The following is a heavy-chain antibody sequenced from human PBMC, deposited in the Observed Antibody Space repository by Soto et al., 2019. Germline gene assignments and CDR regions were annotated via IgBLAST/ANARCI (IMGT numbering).Heavy chain of an antibody. CDR1: GFTSSSYS. Sequence: EVQLVESGGGLVQPGGSLRLSCAASGFTSSSYSMNWVRQAPGKGLEWVSYISSSSSTIYYADSVKGRFTISRDNAKNSLYLQMNSLRDEDTAVYYCAGNDYSNYYYYGMDVWGQGTTVTVSS. CDR2: ISSSSSTI. CDR3: AGNDYSNYYYYGMDV. J-gene: IGHJ6*02. V-gene: IGHV3-48*02. D-gene: IGHD4-4*01.